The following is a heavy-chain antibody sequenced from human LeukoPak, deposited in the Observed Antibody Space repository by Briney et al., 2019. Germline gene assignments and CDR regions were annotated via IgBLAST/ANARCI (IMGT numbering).Heavy chain of an antibody. D-gene: IGHD3-10*01. CDR2: ISGSGSTI. J-gene: IGHJ5*02. CDR3: ARGRPYSYYYGSGSPAEVIDWFDP. CDR1: GFTFSSCE. Sequence: GGSLRLSCAASGFTFSSCEMNWVRQTPGKGLEWVSYISGSGSTIYYADSVKGRFTISRDNAKNSLYLQMNSLRAEDTAVYYCARGRPYSYYYGSGSPAEVIDWFDPWGQGTLVTVSS. V-gene: IGHV3-48*03.